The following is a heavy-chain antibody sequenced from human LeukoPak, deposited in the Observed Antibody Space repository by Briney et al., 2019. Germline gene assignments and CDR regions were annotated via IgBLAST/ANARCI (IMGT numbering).Heavy chain of an antibody. Sequence: GGSLRLSCAASGFTFSRCWMSWVRQAPGKGLEWVANIKQDGGLKHYADSVKGRFTISGDNANNSLYLQMNSLRAEDTAVYFCARFAKGYGSGDIDYWGQGTLVTVSS. V-gene: IGHV3-7*03. D-gene: IGHD3-10*01. J-gene: IGHJ4*02. CDR3: ARFAKGYGSGDIDY. CDR2: IKQDGGLK. CDR1: GFTFSRCW.